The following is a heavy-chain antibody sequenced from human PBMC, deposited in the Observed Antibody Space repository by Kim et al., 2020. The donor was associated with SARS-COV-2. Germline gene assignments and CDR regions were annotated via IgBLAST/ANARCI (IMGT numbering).Heavy chain of an antibody. CDR3: ARLGSWNDRGTNYYGLDV. CDR2: INTNTGNP. CDR1: GYTLNNYA. Sequence: ASVKVSCKAFGYTLNNYAMNWVRQAPGHGLEWMGWINTNTGNPTYAQGFTGRVVFSLDSSVSTAYLQISSLKAEDTAMYYCARLGSWNDRGTNYYGLDVWGRGNTVPVSS. J-gene: IGHJ6*02. V-gene: IGHV7-4-1*02. D-gene: IGHD1-1*01.